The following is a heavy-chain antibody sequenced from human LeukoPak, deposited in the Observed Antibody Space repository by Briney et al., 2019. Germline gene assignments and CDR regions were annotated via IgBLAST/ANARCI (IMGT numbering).Heavy chain of an antibody. J-gene: IGHJ5*02. CDR1: GDSVSSNSAA. V-gene: IGHV6-1*01. D-gene: IGHD6-6*01. CDR3: ARGPREYSSSRGWFDP. CDR2: TYYRSKWYN. Sequence: SQTLSLTCAISGDSVSSNSAAWNWVRQSPSRGLEWLGRTYYRSKWYNDYAVSVKSRITINPDTSKNQFSLQLNSVTPEDTAVYYCARGPREYSSSRGWFDPWGQGTLVTVSS.